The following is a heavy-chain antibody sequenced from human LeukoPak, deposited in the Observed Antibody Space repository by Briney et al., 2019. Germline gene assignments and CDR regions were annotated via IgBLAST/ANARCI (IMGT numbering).Heavy chain of an antibody. V-gene: IGHV4-59*01. CDR1: GDSISSYY. CDR2: IYYSGST. CDR3: ARMITMARGLGWFDP. Sequence: SETLSLTCTVSGDSISSYYWSWIRQPPGKGLEWIGYIYYSGSTNYNPPLKSRVTISVDTSKNQFSLKLSSVTAADTAVYYCARMITMARGLGWFDPWGQGTLVTVSS. J-gene: IGHJ5*02. D-gene: IGHD3-10*01.